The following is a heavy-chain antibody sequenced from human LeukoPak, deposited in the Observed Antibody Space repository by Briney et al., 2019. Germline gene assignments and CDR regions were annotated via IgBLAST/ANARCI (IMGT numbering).Heavy chain of an antibody. V-gene: IGHV3-23*01. CDR3: ARNKIIGAAGRPVVVGAFDA. D-gene: IGHD2-21*01. J-gene: IGHJ3*01. CDR2: ISGFGGST. Sequence: GGSLRLSCAASGFTFSSYSMNWVRQAPGKGLSWVSVISGFGGSTYYADSVKGRFTISRDNSKTTLYLEMSSLRVEDTALYYCARNKIIGAAGRPVVVGAFDAWGQGTMVTVSS. CDR1: GFTFSSYS.